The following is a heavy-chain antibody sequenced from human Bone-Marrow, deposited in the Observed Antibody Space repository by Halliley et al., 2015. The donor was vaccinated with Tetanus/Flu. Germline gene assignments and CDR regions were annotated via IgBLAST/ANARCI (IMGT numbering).Heavy chain of an antibody. J-gene: IGHJ4*02. CDR2: IAHDGSEK. CDR3: ASRDMRDEYDPFDY. V-gene: IGHV3-30*01. D-gene: IGHD3-3*01. Sequence: GVIAHDGSEKYFAESVRGRFSISRDNSKNTLFLQIKKLRPEDTAVYYCASRDMRDEYDPFDYWGQGTLVTVSS.